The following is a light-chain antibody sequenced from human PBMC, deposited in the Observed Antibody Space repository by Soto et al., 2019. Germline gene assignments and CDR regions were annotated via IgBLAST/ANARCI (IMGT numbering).Light chain of an antibody. J-gene: IGKJ1*01. CDR2: GAS. V-gene: IGKV3-15*01. CDR1: QSIRNL. Sequence: IVMTLSPPTVFVSTGERDTLSCRASQSIRNLLAWYQQKPGQAPRLLIYGASTRATGFPDRFSGSGSGTEFTLTISSLHSEDFAVYYCQQYNDSLLTFGQGTKVDIK. CDR3: QQYNDSLLT.